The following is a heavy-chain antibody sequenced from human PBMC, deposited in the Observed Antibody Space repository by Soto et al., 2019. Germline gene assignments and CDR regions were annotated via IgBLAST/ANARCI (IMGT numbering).Heavy chain of an antibody. Sequence: PSDTLSLTCTVSGGSISSYYWSWIRQPPGKGLEWIGYIYYSGSTNYNPSLKSRVTISVDTSKNQFSLKLSSVTAADTAVYYCARERDYGAFDIWGQGTMVTVSS. V-gene: IGHV4-59*01. CDR3: ARERDYGAFDI. J-gene: IGHJ3*02. D-gene: IGHD3-10*01. CDR2: IYYSGST. CDR1: GGSISSYY.